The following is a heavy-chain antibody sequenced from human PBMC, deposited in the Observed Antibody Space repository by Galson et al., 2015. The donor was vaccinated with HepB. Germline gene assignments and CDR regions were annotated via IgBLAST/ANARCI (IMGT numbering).Heavy chain of an antibody. V-gene: IGHV3-23*01. D-gene: IGHD6-13*01. Sequence: SLRLSCAASGFTFSSYAMSWVRQAPGKGLEWVSAISGSGGSTYYADSVKGRFTISRDNSKNTLYLQMNSLRAEDTAVYYCAKEPEYSSSWYYYYYYMDVWGKETTVTVSS. CDR1: GFTFSSYA. CDR2: ISGSGGST. CDR3: AKEPEYSSSWYYYYYYMDV. J-gene: IGHJ6*03.